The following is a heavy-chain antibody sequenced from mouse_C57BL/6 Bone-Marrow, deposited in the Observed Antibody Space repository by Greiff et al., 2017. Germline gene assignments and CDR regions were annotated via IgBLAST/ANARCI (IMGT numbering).Heavy chain of an antibody. D-gene: IGHD2-1*01. J-gene: IGHJ3*01. CDR3: ASNYPSWFAY. CDR2: IDPSDSYT. V-gene: IGHV1-59*01. Sequence: VQLQQSGAELVRPGTSVTLSCTASGYTFTSYWMHWVKQRPGQGLEWIGVIDPSDSYTNYNQKFKGKATFTVDTSYSTAYMQLSSLTSEDSAVYYCASNYPSWFAYWGQGTLVTVSA. CDR1: GYTFTSYW.